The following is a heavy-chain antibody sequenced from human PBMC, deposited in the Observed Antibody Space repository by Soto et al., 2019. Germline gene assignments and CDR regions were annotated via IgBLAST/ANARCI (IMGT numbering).Heavy chain of an antibody. D-gene: IGHD6-13*01. CDR1: GYTFTGYY. Sequence: ASVKVSCKASGYTFTGYYMHWVLQAPGQGLEWMGWINPNSGGTNYAQKFQGWVTMTRDTSISTAYMELSRLRSDDTAVYYCARAFTSAGYSSQGDYYYGMDVWGQGTTVTVSS. J-gene: IGHJ6*02. CDR2: INPNSGGT. CDR3: ARAFTSAGYSSQGDYYYGMDV. V-gene: IGHV1-2*04.